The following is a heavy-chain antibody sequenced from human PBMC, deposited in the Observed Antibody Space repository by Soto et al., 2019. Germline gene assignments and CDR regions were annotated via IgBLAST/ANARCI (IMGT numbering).Heavy chain of an antibody. V-gene: IGHV4-34*01. CDR1: GGSFSGYY. J-gene: IGHJ4*02. CDR3: ATSYGNAWYTY. Sequence: SETLSLTCAVYGGSFSGYYWSWIRQPPGKGLEWIGEINHSGSTNYNPSLKSRVTISVDTSKSQFSLKLSSVTAADTAVYYCATSYGNAWYTYWGQGTQVTVSS. D-gene: IGHD6-13*01. CDR2: INHSGST.